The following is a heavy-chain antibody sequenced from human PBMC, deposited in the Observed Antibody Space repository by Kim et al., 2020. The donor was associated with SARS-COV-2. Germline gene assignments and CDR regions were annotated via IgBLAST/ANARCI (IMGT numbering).Heavy chain of an antibody. CDR3: ARPRPVKWLAPTLDAFDI. D-gene: IGHD3-22*01. CDR2: IYYSGST. J-gene: IGHJ3*02. CDR1: GGSISSSSYY. Sequence: SETLSLTCTVSGGSISSSSYYWGWIRQPPGKGLEWIGSIYYSGSTYYNPSLKSRVTISVDTSKNQFSLKLSSVTAADTAVYYCARPRPVKWLAPTLDAFDIWGQGTMVNVSS. V-gene: IGHV4-39*01.